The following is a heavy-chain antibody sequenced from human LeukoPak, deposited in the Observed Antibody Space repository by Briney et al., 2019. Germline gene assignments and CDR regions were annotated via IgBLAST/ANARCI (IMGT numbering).Heavy chain of an antibody. CDR1: GGSITNSDYF. Sequence: SETLSLTCTVSGGSITNSDYFWGWIRQPPGKGLEWIGNVDYSGRTHYSPSLMSRVTIYADNSKNQFSLKLRSVTAADTAVYYCARLDASSAHFSGSFPDYWGQGTLVTVSS. D-gene: IGHD3-10*01. J-gene: IGHJ4*02. CDR3: ARLDASSAHFSGSFPDY. V-gene: IGHV4-39*01. CDR2: VDYSGRT.